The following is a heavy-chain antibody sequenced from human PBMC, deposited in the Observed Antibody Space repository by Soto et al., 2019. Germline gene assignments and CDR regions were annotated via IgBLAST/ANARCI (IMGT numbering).Heavy chain of an antibody. CDR3: ARAWVVVTAPDY. CDR2: IGAYNGNT. CDR1: GYTFTSYG. Sequence: ASVKVSCKASGYTFTSYGISWVRQAPGQGLEWMGWIGAYNGNTNYAQKLQGRVTITRDTSASTAYMELSSLRSEDTAVYYCARAWVVVTAPDYWGQGTLVTVSS. D-gene: IGHD2-21*02. J-gene: IGHJ4*02. V-gene: IGHV1-18*01.